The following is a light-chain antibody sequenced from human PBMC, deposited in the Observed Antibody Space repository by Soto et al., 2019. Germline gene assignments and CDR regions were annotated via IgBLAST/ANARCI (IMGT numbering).Light chain of an antibody. Sequence: QLVLTQPPSASASVGASVTLTCTLSSAYSGYEVDWYQQRPGKGPRFVMRVGTGGIVGSRGVGIPDRFSVLGSGLNRYLTIKNIHGDDEGDYHCGADHGRGSKVVYVFGTGTKLTVL. CDR2: VGTGGIVG. CDR3: GADHGRGSKVVYV. J-gene: IGLJ1*01. V-gene: IGLV9-49*03. CDR1: SAYSGYE.